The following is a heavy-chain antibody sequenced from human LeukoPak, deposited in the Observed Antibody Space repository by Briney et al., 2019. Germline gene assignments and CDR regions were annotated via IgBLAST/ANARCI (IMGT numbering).Heavy chain of an antibody. Sequence: ASVTVSRKVSGYTFTSYGISWVRQAPGQGLEWMGWISAYNGNTNYAQKLQGRVTMTTDTSTSTAYMELRSLRSDDTAVYYCARDSDYYYDSSAWGFDYWGQGALVTASS. CDR1: GYTFTSYG. CDR3: ARDSDYYYDSSAWGFDY. V-gene: IGHV1-18*01. J-gene: IGHJ4*02. CDR2: ISAYNGNT. D-gene: IGHD3-22*01.